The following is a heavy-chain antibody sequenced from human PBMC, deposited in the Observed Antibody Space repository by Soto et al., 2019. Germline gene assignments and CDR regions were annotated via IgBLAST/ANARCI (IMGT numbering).Heavy chain of an antibody. V-gene: IGHV1-3*01. D-gene: IGHD6-13*01. CDR2: INAGNGNT. Sequence: ASVKVSCKASGYTFTSYAMHWVRQAPGQRLEWMGWINAGNGNTKYSQKFQGRVTITRDTSASTAYMELSSLRSEDTAVYYCARGSSSWYGNWFDPRGQGTLVTVSS. CDR1: GYTFTSYA. CDR3: ARGSSSWYGNWFDP. J-gene: IGHJ5*02.